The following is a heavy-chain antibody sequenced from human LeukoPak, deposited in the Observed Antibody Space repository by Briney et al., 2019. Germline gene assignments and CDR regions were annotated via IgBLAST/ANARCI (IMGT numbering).Heavy chain of an antibody. CDR3: AKAPLYGSGSYLDY. CDR1: GFTVSSNY. J-gene: IGHJ4*02. V-gene: IGHV3-23*01. Sequence: GGSLRLSCAVSGFTVSSNYMSWVRQAPGKGLEWVSAISGSGGSTYYADSVKDRFTISRDNSKNTLYLQMNSLRAEDTAVFYCAKAPLYGSGSYLDYWGQGTLVTVSS. CDR2: ISGSGGST. D-gene: IGHD3-10*01.